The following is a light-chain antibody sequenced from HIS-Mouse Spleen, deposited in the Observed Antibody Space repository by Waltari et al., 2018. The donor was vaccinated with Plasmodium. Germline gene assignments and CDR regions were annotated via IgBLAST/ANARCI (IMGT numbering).Light chain of an antibody. V-gene: IGLV2-23*01. J-gene: IGLJ3*02. CDR2: EDS. CDR3: CSYAGSSTWV. CDR1: SSDVGSYNL. Sequence: QSALTQPASVSGSPGQSITISCTGTSSDVGSYNLVSWYQQHPGKAPKLMIYEDSKRPSGVSNRFYCSKAGNTASLTISGLQAEDEADYYCCSYAGSSTWVFGGGTKLTVL.